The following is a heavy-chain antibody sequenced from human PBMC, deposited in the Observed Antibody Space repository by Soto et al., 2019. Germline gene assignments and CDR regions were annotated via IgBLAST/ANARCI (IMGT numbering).Heavy chain of an antibody. CDR3: AKVIGSGWTPPNDY. J-gene: IGHJ4*02. CDR1: GFTFSSYA. Sequence: GGSLRLSCAASGFTFSSYAMSWVRQAPGKGLEWVSAISGSGGSTYYADSVKGRFTISRDNSKNTLYLQMNSLRAEDTAVYYCAKVIGSGWTPPNDYWGQGTLVTVSS. D-gene: IGHD6-19*01. V-gene: IGHV3-23*01. CDR2: ISGSGGST.